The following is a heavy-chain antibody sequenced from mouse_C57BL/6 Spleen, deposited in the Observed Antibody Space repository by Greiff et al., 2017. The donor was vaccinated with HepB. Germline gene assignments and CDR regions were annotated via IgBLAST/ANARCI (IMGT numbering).Heavy chain of an antibody. CDR2: IDPSDSYT. J-gene: IGHJ3*01. Sequence: QVQLQQSGAELVRPGTSVKLSCKASGYTFTSYWMRWVKQRPGQGLEWIGVIDPSDSYTNYNQKFKGKATLTVDTSSSTAYMQRSSLTSEDSAVYDCAREVNYYGSSRWWAYWGQGTLVTVSA. CDR3: AREVNYYGSSRWWAY. D-gene: IGHD1-1*01. CDR1: GYTFTSYW. V-gene: IGHV1-59*01.